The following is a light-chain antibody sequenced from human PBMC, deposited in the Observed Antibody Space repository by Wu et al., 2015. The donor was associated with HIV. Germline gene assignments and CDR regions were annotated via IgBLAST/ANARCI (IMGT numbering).Light chain of an antibody. V-gene: IGKV3-20*01. CDR1: QSVSNND. J-gene: IGKJ5*01. CDR3: QQYGSSPSIT. Sequence: EIVLTQSPGTLYLSPGDSATLSCRASQSVSNNDLAWYQLKPGQAPRLLFYDASHRAPGIPDRFSGSGSGTDFTLTISRLEPEDFAVYYCQQYGSSPSITFGQGTRLDI. CDR2: DAS.